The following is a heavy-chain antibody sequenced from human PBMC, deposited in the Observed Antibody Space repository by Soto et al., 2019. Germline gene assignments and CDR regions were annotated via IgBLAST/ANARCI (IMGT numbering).Heavy chain of an antibody. J-gene: IGHJ2*01. CDR1: GGSISSGDYY. CDR3: ARTRGGGVAGLIDWYFDL. V-gene: IGHV4-31*03. D-gene: IGHD6-19*01. CDR2: IYYSGST. Sequence: QVQLQESGPGLVKPSQTLSLTCTVSGGSISSGDYYWSWIRQHPGKGLEWIGYIYYSGSTYYNPSLKSRVTISVDTSKNQFSLKLSSVTAADTAVYYCARTRGGGVAGLIDWYFDLWGRGTLVTVSS.